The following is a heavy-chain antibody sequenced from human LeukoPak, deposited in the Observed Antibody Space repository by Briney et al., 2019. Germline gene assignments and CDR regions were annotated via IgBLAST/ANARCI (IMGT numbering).Heavy chain of an antibody. V-gene: IGHV3-30*02. CDR2: IRYDGSNK. CDR1: GFTFSSYG. J-gene: IGHJ4*02. CDR3: AKDRAVNWDSGSYFDY. Sequence: GGSLRLSCAASGFTFSSYGMHWVRQAPGKGLEWVAFIRYDGSNKYYADSVKGRFTISRDNSKNTLYLQMNSLRAEDTAVYYCAKDRAVNWDSGSYFDYWGQGTLVTVSS. D-gene: IGHD1-26*01.